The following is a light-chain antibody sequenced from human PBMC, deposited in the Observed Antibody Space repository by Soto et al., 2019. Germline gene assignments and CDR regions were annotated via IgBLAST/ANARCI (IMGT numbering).Light chain of an antibody. CDR1: QSVSSD. V-gene: IGKV3-15*01. CDR3: QHYNNWAT. Sequence: ELVMTQSPATLSVSPGEKATHSCRASQSVSSDLAWYQQKPGQTPRLLIYGASTRATGIPARFSGSGSGTDFTLTISSLQSEDFAVYYCQHYNNWATFGQGTRLEIK. J-gene: IGKJ5*01. CDR2: GAS.